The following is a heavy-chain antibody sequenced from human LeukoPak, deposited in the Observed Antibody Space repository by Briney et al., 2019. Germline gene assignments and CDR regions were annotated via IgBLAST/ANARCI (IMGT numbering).Heavy chain of an antibody. Sequence: GGSLRLSCAASGFTFSSYEMNWVRQAPGKGLEWVSSISSSSSYIYYADSVKGRFTTSRDNAKNSLYLQMNSLRAEDTAVYYCARLDGGVGAFDIWGQGTMVTVSS. CDR1: GFTFSSYE. J-gene: IGHJ3*02. V-gene: IGHV3-21*01. CDR2: ISSSSSYI. CDR3: ARLDGGVGAFDI. D-gene: IGHD2-8*02.